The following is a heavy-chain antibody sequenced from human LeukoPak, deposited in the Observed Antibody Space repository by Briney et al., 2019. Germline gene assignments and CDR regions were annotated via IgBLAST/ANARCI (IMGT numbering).Heavy chain of an antibody. J-gene: IGHJ6*02. CDR2: INPSGGST. Sequence: ASVKVSCTASGYTFTSYYMHWVRQAPGQGLEWMGIINPSGGSTTYAQKFQGRVTMTRDTSTSTIYMEVSSLRSEDTAVYYCTRGGYGMDVWGQGTTVTVSS. CDR3: TRGGYGMDV. CDR1: GYTFTSYY. D-gene: IGHD4-23*01. V-gene: IGHV1-46*01.